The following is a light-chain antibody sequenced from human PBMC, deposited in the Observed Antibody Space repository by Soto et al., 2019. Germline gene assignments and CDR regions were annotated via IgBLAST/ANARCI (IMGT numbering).Light chain of an antibody. J-gene: IGLJ1*01. CDR1: TGAVTNNHY. Sequence: QTVVTQEPSLPVSPGGTVTLTCGPTTGAVTNNHYPHWFQQRTGQAPRTLLYDATDKPPWPPVRFSGSLLGDKAALTLSGAQPEDEAEYYCLLFFSGVPVFGLGTKLTVL. CDR2: DAT. CDR3: LLFFSGVPV. V-gene: IGLV7-46*01.